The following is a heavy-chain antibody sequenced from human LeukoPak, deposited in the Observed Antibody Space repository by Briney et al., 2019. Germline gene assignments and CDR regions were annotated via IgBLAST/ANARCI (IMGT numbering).Heavy chain of an antibody. CDR2: IYYSGST. J-gene: IGHJ4*02. V-gene: IGHV4-30-4*01. Sequence: SETLSLTCTVSGGSISSGDYYWGWIRQPPGKGLEYIGYIYYSGSTYYNPSLKSRVTISVDTSKNQFSLKLSSVTAADTAVYYCAREGEIEGTFDYWGQGTLVTVSS. D-gene: IGHD5-24*01. CDR1: GGSISSGDYY. CDR3: AREGEIEGTFDY.